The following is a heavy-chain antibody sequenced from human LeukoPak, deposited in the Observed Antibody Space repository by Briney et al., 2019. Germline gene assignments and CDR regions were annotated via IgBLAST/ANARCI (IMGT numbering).Heavy chain of an antibody. D-gene: IGHD5-18*01. V-gene: IGHV3-53*01. CDR1: GFSVSSNS. Sequence: PGGSLRLSCAASGFSVSSNSMSWVRQAPGKGLEWVSLIYSGGSTYYTDSVKGRFTISRDNSKNTVYLQMNSLRGEDTAVYYCAMGVDTTMVTSGYWGQGALVTVSS. J-gene: IGHJ4*02. CDR2: IYSGGST. CDR3: AMGVDTTMVTSGY.